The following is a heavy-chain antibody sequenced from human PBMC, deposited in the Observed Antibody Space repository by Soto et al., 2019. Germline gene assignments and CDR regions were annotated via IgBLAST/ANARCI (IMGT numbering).Heavy chain of an antibody. CDR1: GFSFISYA. J-gene: IGHJ4*02. CDR2: ISGSGGST. V-gene: IGHV3-23*01. Sequence: GPHLRHSCAASGFSFISYAMIWVRQAPGKGLEWVSAISGSGGSTYYADSVKGRFTISRDNSKNTLYLQMNSLRAEDTAVYYCAYSGYYYVEAQLDYWGQGTLVTVSS. D-gene: IGHD3-22*01. CDR3: AYSGYYYVEAQLDY.